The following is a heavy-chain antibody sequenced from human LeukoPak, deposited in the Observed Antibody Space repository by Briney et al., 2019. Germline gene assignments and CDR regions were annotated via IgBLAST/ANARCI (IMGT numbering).Heavy chain of an antibody. CDR3: AKLGYCSSTSCYGYGY. CDR1: GFTFSSYE. D-gene: IGHD2-2*01. Sequence: GGSLRLSCAASGFTFSSYEMNWVRQAPGKGLEWVSYISSSGSTIYYADSVKGRFTISRDNSKNTLYLQMNSLRAEDTAVYYCAKLGYCSSTSCYGYGYWGQGTLVTVSS. CDR2: ISSSGSTI. V-gene: IGHV3-48*03. J-gene: IGHJ4*02.